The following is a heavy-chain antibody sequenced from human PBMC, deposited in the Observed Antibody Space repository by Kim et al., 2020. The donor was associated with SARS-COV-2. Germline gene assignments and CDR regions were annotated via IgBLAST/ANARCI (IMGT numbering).Heavy chain of an antibody. V-gene: IGHV3-20*03. Sequence: KGRFTISRDNAKNALYLQMNSLRAEDTALYYCARGRKQWLTYYYYCGMDVWGQGTTVTVSS. J-gene: IGHJ6*02. D-gene: IGHD6-19*01. CDR3: ARGRKQWLTYYYYCGMDV.